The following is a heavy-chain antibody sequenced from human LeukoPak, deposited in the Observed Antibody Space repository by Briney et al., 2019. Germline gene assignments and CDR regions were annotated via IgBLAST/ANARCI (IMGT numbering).Heavy chain of an antibody. J-gene: IGHJ3*02. Sequence: GGSLRLSCAASGFTFSRYAMSWVRQAPGKGLEWVSGLSGSGGYTYYADSVKGRFTISRDNSNNTLYLQMNSLRAEDTAIYYCAKPTKGGYGTLDAFDIWGQGTMVTVSS. D-gene: IGHD2-8*01. V-gene: IGHV3-23*01. CDR2: LSGSGGYT. CDR1: GFTFSRYA. CDR3: AKPTKGGYGTLDAFDI.